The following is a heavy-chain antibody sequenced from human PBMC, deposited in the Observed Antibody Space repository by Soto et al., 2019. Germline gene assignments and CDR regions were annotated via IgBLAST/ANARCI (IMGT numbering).Heavy chain of an antibody. CDR1: GYTFTSYG. J-gene: IGHJ3*02. Sequence: RASVKVSCKASGYTFTSYGISWVRQAPGQGLEWMGWICAYNGNTNNAQKLQGRVTMTTDPSTSTAYMELRSLRSDDTAVYYCARDSAYYDILTGHDAFDIWGQGTMVTVS. CDR3: ARDSAYYDILTGHDAFDI. D-gene: IGHD3-9*01. V-gene: IGHV1-18*01. CDR2: ICAYNGNT.